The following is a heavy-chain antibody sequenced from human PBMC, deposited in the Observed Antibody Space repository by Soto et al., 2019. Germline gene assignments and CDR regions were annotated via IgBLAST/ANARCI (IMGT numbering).Heavy chain of an antibody. Sequence: QVQLVQSGAEVKKPGASVKVSCKASGYTFTSYGFSWVRQAPGQGLEWMGWISAYNGNTNYAQKLQGRVTMTTDTSTSTAYMEMRSLRSDDKAVYYCAREGSRPYYYYGMDVWGQGTTVTVSS. V-gene: IGHV1-18*01. CDR1: GYTFTSYG. D-gene: IGHD1-26*01. CDR3: AREGSRPYYYYGMDV. J-gene: IGHJ6*02. CDR2: ISAYNGNT.